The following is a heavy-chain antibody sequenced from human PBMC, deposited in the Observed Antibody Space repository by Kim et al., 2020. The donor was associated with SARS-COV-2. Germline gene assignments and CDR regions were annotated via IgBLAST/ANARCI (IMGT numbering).Heavy chain of an antibody. J-gene: IGHJ4*02. CDR2: IKSDGNSP. CDR3: ASRITTSFDN. D-gene: IGHD3-10*01. CDR1: GFTFSSYW. Sequence: GGSLRLSCAASGFTFSSYWMHWVRQAPGKGLVWVSCIKSDGNSPMYGDAVRGRFTVSRDNARNTLHLQMNSLRAEDTAVYYCASRITTSFDNWGQGILVT. V-gene: IGHV3-74*03.